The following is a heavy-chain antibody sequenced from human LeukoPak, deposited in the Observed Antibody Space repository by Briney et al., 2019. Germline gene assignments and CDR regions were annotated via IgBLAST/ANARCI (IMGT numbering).Heavy chain of an antibody. J-gene: IGHJ6*04. CDR2: IYSGGST. V-gene: IGHV3-53*01. D-gene: IGHD6-19*01. CDR1: GLTVSSNY. CDR3: AREFEVAGLAMDV. Sequence: PGGSLRLSCAASGLTVSSNYMSWVRQAPGKGLEWVSVIYSGGSTYYAESVKGRFTISRDNSKNTLYLQMKSLRAEDTAVYYCAREFEVAGLAMDVSGEGSTVTVSS.